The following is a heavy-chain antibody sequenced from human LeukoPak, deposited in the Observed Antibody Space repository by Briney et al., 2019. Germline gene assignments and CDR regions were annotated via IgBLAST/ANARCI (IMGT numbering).Heavy chain of an antibody. J-gene: IGHJ2*01. CDR1: GFTFSSYS. D-gene: IGHD3-10*01. V-gene: IGHV3-48*04. CDR3: ARDRGHYYGSGSYSQYWYFDL. CDR2: ISSSSSTI. Sequence: PGGSLRLSCAASGFTFSSYSMNWVRQAPGKGLEWVSYISSSSSTIYYADSVKGRFTISRDNAKNSLYLQMNSLRAEDTAVYYCARDRGHYYGSGSYSQYWYFDLWGRGTLVTVSS.